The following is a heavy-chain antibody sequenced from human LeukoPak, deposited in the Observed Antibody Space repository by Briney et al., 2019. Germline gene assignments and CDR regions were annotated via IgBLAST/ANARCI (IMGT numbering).Heavy chain of an antibody. CDR1: GFTFSSYS. Sequence: GGSLRLSCAASGFTFSSYSMNWVRQALGKGLEWVSSISSSSSYIYYADSVKGRFTISRDNAKNSLYLQMNSLRAEDTAVYYCARALPSPLYSGSYADAFDIWGQGTMVTVSS. V-gene: IGHV3-21*01. J-gene: IGHJ3*02. D-gene: IGHD1-26*01. CDR3: ARALPSPLYSGSYADAFDI. CDR2: ISSSSSYI.